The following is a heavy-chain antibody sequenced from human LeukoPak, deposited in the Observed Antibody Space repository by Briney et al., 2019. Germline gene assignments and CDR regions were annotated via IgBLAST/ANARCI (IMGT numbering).Heavy chain of an antibody. Sequence: GGSLRLSCAASGYTFSSYTMSWVRQAPGKGLEWVSAISGSGGSTYYADSVKGRFTISRDNSKNTLYLQMNSLRAEDTAVYHCAKSRRSGYWGYFDYWGQGTLVTVSS. CDR1: GYTFSSYT. D-gene: IGHD3-3*01. CDR2: ISGSGGST. J-gene: IGHJ4*02. V-gene: IGHV3-23*01. CDR3: AKSRRSGYWGYFDY.